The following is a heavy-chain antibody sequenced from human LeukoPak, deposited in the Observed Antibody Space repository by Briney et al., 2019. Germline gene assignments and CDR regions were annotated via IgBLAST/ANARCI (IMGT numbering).Heavy chain of an antibody. D-gene: IGHD3-22*01. J-gene: IGHJ3*02. V-gene: IGHV4-38-2*02. Sequence: KPSETLSLTCTVSGYSISSGYYWGWIRQPPGKGLEWIGSIYHSGSTYYNPSLKSRVTISVDTSKNQFSLKLSSVTAADTAVYYCARLGRVYRYYDSSGTDAFDIWGQGTMVTVSS. CDR1: GYSISSGYY. CDR3: ARLGRVYRYYDSSGTDAFDI. CDR2: IYHSGST.